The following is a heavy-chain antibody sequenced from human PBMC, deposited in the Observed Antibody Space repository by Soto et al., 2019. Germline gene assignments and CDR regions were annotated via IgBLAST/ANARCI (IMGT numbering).Heavy chain of an antibody. D-gene: IGHD3-9*01. J-gene: IGHJ6*02. CDR3: ARDRVAGILTGFREFNYYGMDV. Sequence: GGSLRLSCAASGFTVSSNYMSWVRQAPGKGLEWVSVIYSGGSTYYADSVKGRFTISRDNSKNTLYLQMNSLRAEDTAVYYCARDRVAGILTGFREFNYYGMDVWGQGTTVTVSS. CDR2: IYSGGST. CDR1: GFTVSSNY. V-gene: IGHV3-53*01.